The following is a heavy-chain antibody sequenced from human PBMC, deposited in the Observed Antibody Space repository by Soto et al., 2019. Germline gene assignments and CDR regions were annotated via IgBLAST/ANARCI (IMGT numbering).Heavy chain of an antibody. CDR1: GFTFSSYA. V-gene: IGHV3-30-3*01. D-gene: IGHD6-19*01. CDR2: MSYDGSNK. Sequence: QVQLVESGGGVVQPGRSLRLSCAASGFTFSSYAMHWVRQAPGKGLEWVAVMSYDGSNKYYADSVKGRFTISRDNSKNARCLKLSSLRADDTAGYYRARDTPPYSRGWHNRHFDYWGQGTLVTVSP. CDR3: ARDTPPYSRGWHNRHFDY. J-gene: IGHJ4*02.